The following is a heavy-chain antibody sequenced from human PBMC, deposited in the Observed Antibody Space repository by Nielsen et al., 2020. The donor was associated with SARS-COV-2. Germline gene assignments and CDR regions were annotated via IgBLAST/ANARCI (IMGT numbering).Heavy chain of an antibody. CDR3: ARDLIAVAGTSVFDY. D-gene: IGHD6-19*01. Sequence: GESLKISCVASGFTFSNYAMSWVRQAPGKGLEWVSAMSVRGDSAYYADSVKGRFTISRDNSRNTLYLQMNSLRAEDTAVYYCARDLIAVAGTSVFDYWGQGTLVTVSS. CDR1: GFTFSNYA. CDR2: MSVRGDSA. J-gene: IGHJ4*02. V-gene: IGHV3-23*01.